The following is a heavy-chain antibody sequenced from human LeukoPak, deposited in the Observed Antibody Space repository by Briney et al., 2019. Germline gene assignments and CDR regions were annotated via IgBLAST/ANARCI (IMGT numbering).Heavy chain of an antibody. CDR1: GFAFSNAW. D-gene: IGHD1-26*01. CDR2: IKSKTDGGTT. Sequence: GGSLRLSCAASGFAFSNAWMSWVRQAPGKGLEWVGRIKSKTDGGTTDYAALVKGRFTISRDDSKNTLYLQMNSLKTEDTAVYYCTTDRWVRQKVYYFDYWGQGTLVTVSS. J-gene: IGHJ4*02. V-gene: IGHV3-15*01. CDR3: TTDRWVRQKVYYFDY.